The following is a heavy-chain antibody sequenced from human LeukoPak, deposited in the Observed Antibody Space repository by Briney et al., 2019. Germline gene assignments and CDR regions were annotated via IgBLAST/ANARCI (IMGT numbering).Heavy chain of an antibody. Sequence: GASVKVSCKASGGTFSSYAISWVRQAPGQGLEWMGGIIPIFDTANYAQKFQGRVTITADESTSTAYMELSSLRSEDTAVYYCARCVGGYHGPLDYWGQGTLVTVSS. CDR3: ARCVGGYHGPLDY. CDR2: IIPIFDTA. V-gene: IGHV1-69*13. CDR1: GGTFSSYA. D-gene: IGHD3-22*01. J-gene: IGHJ4*02.